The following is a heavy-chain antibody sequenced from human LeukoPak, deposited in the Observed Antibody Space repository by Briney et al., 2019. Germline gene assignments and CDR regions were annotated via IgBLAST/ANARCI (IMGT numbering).Heavy chain of an antibody. V-gene: IGHV3-7*01. CDR1: GFTFSSYW. D-gene: IGHD1-7*01. J-gene: IGHJ6*03. CDR3: ASESRTYNWNYWGTDYYMDV. Sequence: PGGSLRLSCAASGFTFSSYWMSWVRQAPGKGLEWVANIKQDGSEKYYVDSVKGRFTISRDNAKNSLYLQMNSLRAEDTAVYYCASESRTYNWNYWGTDYYMDVWGKGTTVTVSS. CDR2: IKQDGSEK.